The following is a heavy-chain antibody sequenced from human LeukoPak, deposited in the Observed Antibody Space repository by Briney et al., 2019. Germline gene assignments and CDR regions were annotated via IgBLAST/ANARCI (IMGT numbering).Heavy chain of an antibody. CDR1: GFTFSSYS. CDR3: ARDLGYCSSTSCYDYYYGMDV. D-gene: IGHD2-2*01. CDR2: ISSSSSYI. J-gene: IGHJ6*02. V-gene: IGHV3-21*01. Sequence: PGGSLRLSCAASGFTFSSYSMNWVRQAPGKGLEWVSSISSSSSYIYYADSVKGRFTISRDNAKNSLYLQMNSLRAEDTAVYYCARDLGYCSSTSCYDYYYGMDVWGQGTTVTVSS.